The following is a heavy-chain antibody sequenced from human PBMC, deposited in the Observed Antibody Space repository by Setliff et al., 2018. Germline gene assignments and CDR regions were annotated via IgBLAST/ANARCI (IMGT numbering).Heavy chain of an antibody. D-gene: IGHD3-3*01. CDR1: GYSISSGYY. J-gene: IGHJ4*02. V-gene: IGHV4-38-2*01. Sequence: SETLSLTCAVSGYSISSGYYWGWIRQPPGKGLEWIGSIYYSGSTYYNPSLKSRVTISVDTSKNQFSLKLSSVTAADTAVYYCARRTEYYNFWSGYYDYWGQGTLVTVSS. CDR3: ARRTEYYNFWSGYYDY. CDR2: IYYSGST.